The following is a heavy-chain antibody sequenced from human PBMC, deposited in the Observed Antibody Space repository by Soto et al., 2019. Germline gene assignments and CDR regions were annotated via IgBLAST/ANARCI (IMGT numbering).Heavy chain of an antibody. D-gene: IGHD2-15*01. Sequence: ESLKISCKGSGYRFTSYWISCVRQMPGKGLEWMGRIDPSDSYTNYSPSFQGHVTISADKSISNAYLQWSSLKASDTAMYYCARQVGRRFYYYGMDVWGQGTTVTVSS. J-gene: IGHJ6*02. V-gene: IGHV5-10-1*01. CDR1: GYRFTSYW. CDR2: IDPSDSYT. CDR3: ARQVGRRFYYYGMDV.